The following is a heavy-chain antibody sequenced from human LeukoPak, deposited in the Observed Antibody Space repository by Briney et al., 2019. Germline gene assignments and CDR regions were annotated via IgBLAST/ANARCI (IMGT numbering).Heavy chain of an antibody. CDR2: IYYSGST. Sequence: SETLSLTCTVSGGSISSHFWSWIRQPPGKGLEWIGYIYYSGSTNYNPSLKSRVTISVDTSKNQFSLKLSSVTAADTAVYYCARIGIYGDADYWGQGTLVTVSS. J-gene: IGHJ4*02. CDR3: ARIGIYGDADY. D-gene: IGHD4-17*01. CDR1: GGSISSHF. V-gene: IGHV4-59*11.